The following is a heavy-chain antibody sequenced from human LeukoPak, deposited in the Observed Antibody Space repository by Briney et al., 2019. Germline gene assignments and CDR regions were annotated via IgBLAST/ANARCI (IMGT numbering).Heavy chain of an antibody. D-gene: IGHD6-19*01. V-gene: IGHV3-13*01. J-gene: IGHJ4*02. CDR2: IGTAGDT. CDR3: ARGDASSGSVDC. Sequence: PGGSLRLSCAASGFTFSSYDMHWVRQATGKGLEWVSAIGTAGDTYYPGSVKGRFTISRENAKNSLYLQMNSLRAEDTAVYYCARGDASSGSVDCWGQGTLVTVSS. CDR1: GFTFSSYD.